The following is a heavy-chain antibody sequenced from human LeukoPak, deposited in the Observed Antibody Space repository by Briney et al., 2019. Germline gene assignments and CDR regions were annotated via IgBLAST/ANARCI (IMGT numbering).Heavy chain of an antibody. CDR1: GFTFSNAW. CDR2: IKSKTDGGTT. D-gene: IGHD3-3*01. Sequence: PGGSLRLSCAASGFTFSNAWVSWVRQAPGKGLEWVGRIKSKTDGGTTDYAAPVKGRFSISRDDSKNTLYLEMYSLKTEDTAMYYCLYFWSGSSLVDYWGQGTLVTVSP. J-gene: IGHJ4*02. V-gene: IGHV3-15*01. CDR3: LYFWSGSSLVDY.